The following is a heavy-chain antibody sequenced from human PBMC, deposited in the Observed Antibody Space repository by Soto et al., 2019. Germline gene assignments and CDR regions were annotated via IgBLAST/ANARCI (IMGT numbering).Heavy chain of an antibody. CDR2: SIPIQGRA. J-gene: IGHJ6*03. CDR3: VKSLVFVDHAYRDV. Sequence: QVQLVQSGAEVRKPGSSVKVSCEASGGSFISYIFTWVRQAPGQGLEWMGRSIPIQGRADYALKFQDRVTITADRSTQTVYMELRSLRPEDTALYYCVKSLVFVDHAYRDVWGKGTTVTVSS. V-gene: IGHV1-69*02. CDR1: GGSFISYI. D-gene: IGHD2-21*01.